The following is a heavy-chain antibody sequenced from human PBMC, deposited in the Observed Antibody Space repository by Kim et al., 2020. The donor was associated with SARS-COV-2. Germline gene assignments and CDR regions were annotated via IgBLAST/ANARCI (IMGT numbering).Heavy chain of an antibody. CDR1: GDSVSSTSAA. CDR2: TYYRSKWFS. J-gene: IGHJ4*02. Sequence: SQTLSLTCAISGDSVSSTSAAWNWIRQSPSRGLEWLGRTYYRSKWFSHYAASVESRITINPDTSKNHFSLHLNSVTPEDTAVYYCARDSFLSLTIPTRWGFDSWGQGTLVTVSS. CDR3: ARDSFLSLTIPTRWGFDS. V-gene: IGHV6-1*01. D-gene: IGHD7-27*01.